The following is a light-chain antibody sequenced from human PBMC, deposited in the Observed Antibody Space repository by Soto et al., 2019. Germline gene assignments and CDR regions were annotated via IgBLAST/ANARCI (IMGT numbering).Light chain of an antibody. Sequence: EIVLTQSPGTLSLSPGERATLSCRASQSVSNNHLAWYQQKPGQAPRLLIYGASSRATGIPDRFSGSGSGTDFSLTISRLEPEDFAVYYCQHYGSSPKTFGQGTKVDIK. J-gene: IGKJ1*01. CDR2: GAS. CDR1: QSVSNNH. CDR3: QHYGSSPKT. V-gene: IGKV3-20*01.